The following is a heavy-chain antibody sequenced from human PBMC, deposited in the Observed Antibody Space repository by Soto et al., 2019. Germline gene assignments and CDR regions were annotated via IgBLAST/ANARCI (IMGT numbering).Heavy chain of an antibody. V-gene: IGHV4-38-2*02. CDR3: ASILGYCSGGSCYRSDY. CDR1: GDSISSGYH. J-gene: IGHJ4*02. CDR2: IFHTGTT. D-gene: IGHD2-15*01. Sequence: LSLTCTVSGDSISSGYHWAWIRQPPGMRLEWVASIFHTGTTYYNPSLTSRVTISVDTSKNQFSLKLSSVTAADTAVYYCASILGYCSGGSCYRSDYWGQGTLVTVSS.